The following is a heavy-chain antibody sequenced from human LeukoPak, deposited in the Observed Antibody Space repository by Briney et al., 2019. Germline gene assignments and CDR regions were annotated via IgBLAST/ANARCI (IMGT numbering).Heavy chain of an antibody. J-gene: IGHJ6*03. D-gene: IGHD5-24*01. V-gene: IGHV4-59*01. CDR2: IYYSGST. CDR3: ARGEEEMATTTRSNYYYYYMDV. Sequence: PPETLSLTCTVSGGSISNYYWSWVRQPPGKGLEWSGYIYYSGSTNYNPSLKSRVTISVDTSKNQFSLKLSSVTAADTAVYYCARGEEEMATTTRSNYYYYYMDVWGKGTTVTISS. CDR1: GGSISNYY.